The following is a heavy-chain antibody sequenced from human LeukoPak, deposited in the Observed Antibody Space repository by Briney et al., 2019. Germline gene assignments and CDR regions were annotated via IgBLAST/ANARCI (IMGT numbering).Heavy chain of an antibody. D-gene: IGHD3-22*01. CDR1: GGSISSGSYY. CDR3: ARHDFSLYGSGYYDY. J-gene: IGHJ4*02. CDR2: IYTSGST. Sequence: SQTLSLTCTVSGGSISSGSYYWSWIRQPGGNGLELIGRIYTSGSTNYNPSLKSRVTISVDTSKNQFSLKLSSVPAADTAVYYWARHDFSLYGSGYYDYWGQGTLVTVSS. V-gene: IGHV4-61*02.